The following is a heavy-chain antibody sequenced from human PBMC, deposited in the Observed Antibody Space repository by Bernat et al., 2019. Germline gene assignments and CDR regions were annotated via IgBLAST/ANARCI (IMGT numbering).Heavy chain of an antibody. CDR3: AGVPGYYGSGIHSDY. CDR2: INHSGST. Sequence: QVQLQQWGAGLLKPSETLSLTCAVYGGSFSGYYWSWIRQPPGKGLEWIGEINHSGSTNYNPSLKSRVTISVDASKNPFTLRLSAVTAADTAVYYCAGVPGYYGSGIHSDYWGQGTLVTVSS. CDR1: GGSFSGYY. V-gene: IGHV4-34*01. D-gene: IGHD3-10*01. J-gene: IGHJ4*02.